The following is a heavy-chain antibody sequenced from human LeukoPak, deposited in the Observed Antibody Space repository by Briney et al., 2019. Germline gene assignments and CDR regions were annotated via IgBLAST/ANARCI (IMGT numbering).Heavy chain of an antibody. D-gene: IGHD3-22*01. CDR1: GFTFSSYW. CDR2: IKQDGSEK. Sequence: PGGSLRLSCAASGFTFSSYWMSWVRQAPGKGLEWVANIKQDGSEKYYVDSVKGRFTISRDNAKNSVFLQMNSLRAEDTAVYYCARGDYYDSSGNFNDAFDIWGQGTMVTV. V-gene: IGHV3-7*01. J-gene: IGHJ3*02. CDR3: ARGDYYDSSGNFNDAFDI.